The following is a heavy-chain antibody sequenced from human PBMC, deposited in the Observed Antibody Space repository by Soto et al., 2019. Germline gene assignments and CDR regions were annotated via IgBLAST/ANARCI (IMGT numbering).Heavy chain of an antibody. V-gene: IGHV4-59*01. CDR1: GDSISSYY. Sequence: SETLSLTCTVSGDSISSYYWSWIRQSPGKGLEWIGYIYYTGTTNYNPPLESRVTISVDTSKNQFSLNLSSVTAADTAVYYCARETRWSGYFDYWGQGTLVTVSS. D-gene: IGHD3-10*01. CDR3: ARETRWSGYFDY. J-gene: IGHJ4*02. CDR2: IYYTGTT.